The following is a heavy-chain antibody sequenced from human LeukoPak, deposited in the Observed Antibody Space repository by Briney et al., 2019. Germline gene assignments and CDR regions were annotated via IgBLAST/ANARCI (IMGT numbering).Heavy chain of an antibody. V-gene: IGHV4-61*01. CDR3: ARVGREGYFDY. CDR1: GGSISSGSYY. Sequence: SQTLSLTCTVSGGSISSGSYYWSWIRQPPGKGLEWIGYIYYSGSTNYNPSLKSRVTISVDTSKNQFSLKLSSVTAADTAVYYCARVGREGYFDYWGQGTLVTVSS. J-gene: IGHJ4*02. CDR2: IYYSGST.